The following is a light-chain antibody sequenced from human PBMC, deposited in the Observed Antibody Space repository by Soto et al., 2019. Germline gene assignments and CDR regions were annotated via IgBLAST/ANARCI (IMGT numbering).Light chain of an antibody. CDR2: EAS. J-gene: IGKJ5*01. Sequence: EIVLTQSPATVTVSPGERVTLSCRASENINNYLAWYHQRPGQAPRLLIYEASSRATGVPARFIGSGSGTDFTLTISSLEPEDFAIYYCQKRGNWPHFGQGTRLEI. CDR1: ENINNY. V-gene: IGKV3-11*01. CDR3: QKRGNWPH.